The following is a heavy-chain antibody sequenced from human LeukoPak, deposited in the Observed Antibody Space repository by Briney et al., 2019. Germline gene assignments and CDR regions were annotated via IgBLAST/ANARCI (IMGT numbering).Heavy chain of an antibody. CDR3: AKPYCSGGSCYSGYFDY. D-gene: IGHD2-15*01. V-gene: IGHV3-23*01. Sequence: PVGSLRLSCAASGVTFSSYAMSWVRQAPGKGLEWVSAISGTDGSTYYADSVKGRFTISRENSKNTLYLKMNSLRAEDPAVYYCAKPYCSGGSCYSGYFDYWGQGTVVPVSS. J-gene: IGHJ4*02. CDR1: GVTFSSYA. CDR2: ISGTDGST.